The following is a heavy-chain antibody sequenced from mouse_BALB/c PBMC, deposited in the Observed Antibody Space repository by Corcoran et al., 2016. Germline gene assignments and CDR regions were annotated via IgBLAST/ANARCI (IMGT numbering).Heavy chain of an antibody. CDR2: INPYNGDT. Sequence: EVQLQQSGPELVKTGASVKISCKASGYSFTGYFMNWVMQSHGKSLEWIGRINPYNGDTFYNQKFKGKATLTVDKSSSTAHMELRSLASEDSAVYYCAIYYGYYWGQGTTLTVSS. V-gene: IGHV1-20*02. J-gene: IGHJ2*01. CDR1: GYSFTGYF. CDR3: AIYYGYY. D-gene: IGHD1-2*01.